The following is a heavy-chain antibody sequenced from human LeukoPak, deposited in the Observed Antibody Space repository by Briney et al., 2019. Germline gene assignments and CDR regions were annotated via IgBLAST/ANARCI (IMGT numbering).Heavy chain of an antibody. CDR3: AKMKGWRLYDYCIDG. Sequence: GGSLRLSCVASGFAFSSFAMSWVRQAPGKGLEGVSGLTGSGSTYHADSVKGRFTISRDNSKNTLSLQMNSLRAEDTAVYYCAKMKGWRLYDYCIDGWGKGTTVTVSS. CDR2: LTGSGST. J-gene: IGHJ6*03. CDR1: GFAFSSFA. D-gene: IGHD2-15*01. V-gene: IGHV3-23*01.